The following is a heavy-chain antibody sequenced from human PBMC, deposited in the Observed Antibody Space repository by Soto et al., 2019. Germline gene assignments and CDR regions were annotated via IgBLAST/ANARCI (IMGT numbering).Heavy chain of an antibody. V-gene: IGHV4-59*01. D-gene: IGHD1-26*01. J-gene: IGHJ5*02. Sequence: PSETLSLTCTVSGGSISSCHWSWIRQSPGKGLEWIGYVFYTGSTKYNPALKRRVTISVDTSKNQFSLKLSSVSAADTGLYYCARSYSGTFYGYDTWGQGILVTVSS. CDR1: GGSISSCH. CDR2: VFYTGST. CDR3: ARSYSGTFYGYDT.